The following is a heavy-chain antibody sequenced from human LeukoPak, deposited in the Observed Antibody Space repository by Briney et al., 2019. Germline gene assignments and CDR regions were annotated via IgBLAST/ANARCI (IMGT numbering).Heavy chain of an antibody. J-gene: IGHJ5*02. CDR2: IIPIFGTA. V-gene: IGHV1-69*13. CDR3: ARLSVPAAINWFDP. D-gene: IGHD2-2*01. CDR1: GGTFSSYA. Sequence: SVTVSCKASGGTFSSYAISWVRQAPGQGHEWMGGIIPIFGTANYAQKFQGRVTITADESTSTAYMELSSLRSEDTAVYYCARLSVPAAINWFDPWGQGTLVTVSS.